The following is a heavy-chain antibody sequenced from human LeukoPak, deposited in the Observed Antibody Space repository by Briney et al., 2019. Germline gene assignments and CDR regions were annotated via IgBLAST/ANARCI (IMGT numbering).Heavy chain of an antibody. V-gene: IGHV4-59*08. CDR2: VYYSGST. CDR3: VRQLGSALDPVN. Sequence: MASETLSLTWPLSGGSMSTQYTSCVRQPPGKGLEWIGYVYYSGSTNYNPSLKSRVTISVDASRNQFSLKVRSVTVADTAVYYCVRQLGSALDPVNCGQRTLVTVSS. J-gene: IGHJ4*02. D-gene: IGHD3-10*01. CDR1: GGSMSTQY.